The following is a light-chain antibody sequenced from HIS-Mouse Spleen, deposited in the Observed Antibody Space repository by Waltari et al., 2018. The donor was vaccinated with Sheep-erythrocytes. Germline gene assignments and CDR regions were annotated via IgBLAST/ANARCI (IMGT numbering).Light chain of an antibody. CDR3: CSYAGSYNHV. CDR2: DVS. V-gene: IGLV2-11*01. Sequence: QSALTQPRSVSGSPGQSATIPCTGTSSDVGGYNYVSWYQQHPGKAPKLMTYDVSKRPSGVPDRFSGSKSGNTASLTISGLQAEDEADYYCCSYAGSYNHVFATGTKVTVL. CDR1: SSDVGGYNY. J-gene: IGLJ1*01.